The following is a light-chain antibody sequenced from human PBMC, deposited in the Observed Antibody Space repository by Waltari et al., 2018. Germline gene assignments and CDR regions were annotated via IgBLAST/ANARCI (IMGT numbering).Light chain of an antibody. Sequence: DIQMTQSPSAMSASVGVRVTITCRASQGIRNYLAWFQQKPGNAPKRLIYTASSLQSGVPSRFSGSGSGTEFTLTISSLQAEDFATYYCQQVNSFPATFGGGTTVEIK. J-gene: IGKJ4*01. CDR2: TAS. CDR1: QGIRNY. V-gene: IGKV1-17*03. CDR3: QQVNSFPAT.